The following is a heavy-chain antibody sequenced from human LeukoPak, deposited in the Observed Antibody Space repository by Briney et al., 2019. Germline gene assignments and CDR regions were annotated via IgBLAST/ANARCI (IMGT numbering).Heavy chain of an antibody. CDR3: ARDAPAYPSGITISSRDILTGYLVIDY. V-gene: IGHV4-61*02. J-gene: IGHJ4*02. Sequence: PSETLSLTCTVSGGSISSGSYYWSWIRQPAGKGLEWIGRIYTSGSTNYNPSLKSRVTISVDTSKNQFSLKLSSVTAADTAVYYCARDAPAYPSGITISSRDILTGYLVIDYWGQGTLVTVSS. D-gene: IGHD3-9*01. CDR1: GGSISSGSYY. CDR2: IYTSGST.